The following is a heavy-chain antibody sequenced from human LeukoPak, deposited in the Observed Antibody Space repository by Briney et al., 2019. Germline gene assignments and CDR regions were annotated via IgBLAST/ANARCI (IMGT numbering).Heavy chain of an antibody. D-gene: IGHD1-26*01. CDR1: GFTFSSDA. CDR3: AKGGAQV. V-gene: IGHV3-23*01. J-gene: IGHJ4*02. CDR2: ISSSGGST. Sequence: GGSLRLSCAASGFTFSSDAMRWVRQAPGKGLEWVSAISSSGGSTYYADSVRGRFIISRDSSKNTLYLQMNSLRAEDMAVYYCAKGGAQVGGQGTLVTVSS.